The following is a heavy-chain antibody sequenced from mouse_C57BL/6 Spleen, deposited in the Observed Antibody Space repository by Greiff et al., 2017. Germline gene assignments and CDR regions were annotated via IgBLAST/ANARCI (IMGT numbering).Heavy chain of an antibody. J-gene: IGHJ1*03. CDR3: ARWGYGSGFDV. Sequence: VQLQQSGPELVKPGASVKISCKASGYTFTDYYMNWVKQSHGKSLEWIGDINPNNGGTSYNQKFKGKATLTVDKSSSTADMGLRSLTAEDSAVYYCARWGYGSGFDVWGTGTTVTVSS. CDR1: GYTFTDYY. V-gene: IGHV1-26*01. D-gene: IGHD1-1*01. CDR2: INPNNGGT.